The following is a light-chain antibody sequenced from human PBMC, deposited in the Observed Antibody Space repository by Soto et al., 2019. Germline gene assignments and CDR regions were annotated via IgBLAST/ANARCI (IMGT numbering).Light chain of an antibody. Sequence: EIVLTQSPATVSLSPGGRASISCRASQRVSSYLAWYQQKPGQAPRLLIYDASSRANGIPDRFRGGGSGTDFTLTLSGLEPEDFASYYCQQYGSSPLISFGQGTRLEIK. CDR3: QQYGSSPLIS. CDR1: QRVSSY. V-gene: IGKV3-20*01. J-gene: IGKJ5*01. CDR2: DAS.